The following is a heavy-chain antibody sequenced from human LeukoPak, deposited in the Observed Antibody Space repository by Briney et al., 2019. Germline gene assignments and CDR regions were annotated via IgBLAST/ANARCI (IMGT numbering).Heavy chain of an antibody. D-gene: IGHD3-16*01. J-gene: IGHJ5*02. CDR3: ARDWGSSGWYNWFDP. V-gene: IGHV3-30*03. CDR2: ISHDGGAK. CDR1: GFSIGNHG. Sequence: GTSLRLSCGVSGFSIGNHGMHWIRQAPDKGLEWVAMISHDGGAKYYGDSVKGRLTISRDNSDNTPYLQMNSLRVEDTAVYYCARDWGSSGWYNWFDPWGQGILVTVSS.